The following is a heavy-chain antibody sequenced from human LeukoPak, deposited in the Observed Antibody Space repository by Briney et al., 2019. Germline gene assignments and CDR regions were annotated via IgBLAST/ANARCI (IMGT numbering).Heavy chain of an antibody. CDR3: GGDGYNQDPDY. V-gene: IGHV3-48*03. CDR1: GFTFSSRE. D-gene: IGHD5-24*01. J-gene: IGHJ4*02. Sequence: GGSLRLSCAASGFTFSSREMNWVRQAPGKGLEWVSYISSSGSTLYYADSVKGRFTISRDNAKNSLYLQMDSLRAEDTAVYYCGGDGYNQDPDYWGQGTLVTVSS. CDR2: ISSSGSTL.